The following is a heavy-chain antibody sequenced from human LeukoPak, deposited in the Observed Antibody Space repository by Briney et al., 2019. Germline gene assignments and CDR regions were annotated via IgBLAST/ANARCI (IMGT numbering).Heavy chain of an antibody. CDR2: IYTSGST. V-gene: IGHV4-4*09. CDR3: AREVRGVIYSYYYYYMDV. CDR1: VGSFSGYY. Sequence: SETLSLTCAVYVGSFSGYYWSWIRQPPGKGLEWIGYIYTSGSTNYNPSLKSRVTISVDTSKNQFSLKLSSVTAADTAVYYCAREVRGVIYSYYYYYMDVWGKGTTVTVSS. D-gene: IGHD3-10*01. J-gene: IGHJ6*03.